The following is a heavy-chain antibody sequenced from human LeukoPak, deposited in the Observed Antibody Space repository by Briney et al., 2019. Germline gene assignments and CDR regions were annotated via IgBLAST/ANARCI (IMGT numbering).Heavy chain of an antibody. CDR1: GFSISNGFF. CDR2: IHYPEST. D-gene: IGHD3-10*01. V-gene: IGHV4-38-2*02. Sequence: SETLSLTCSVSGFSISNGFFWGWIRRPPGKGLEWIGTIHYPESTYSHPSLNSRLTISLDASNTHFSLKVSSVTAADTAQYYCARGRGRQVGSRWHPDTHHDYWGQGILVTVSS. CDR3: ARGRGRQVGSRWHPDTHHDY. J-gene: IGHJ4*02.